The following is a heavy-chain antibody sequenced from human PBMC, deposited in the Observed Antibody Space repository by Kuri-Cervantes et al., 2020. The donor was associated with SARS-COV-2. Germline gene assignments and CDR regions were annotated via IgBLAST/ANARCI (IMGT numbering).Heavy chain of an antibody. J-gene: IGHJ2*01. D-gene: IGHD4-11*01. V-gene: IGHV3-23*01. CDR1: GFTFSSYA. CDR3: AKDPRPVTTGWYFDL. CDR2: ISGSGGST. Sequence: GGSLRLSCAASGFTFSSYAMSWVRQAPGKGLEWVSAISGSGGSTYYADSVKGRFTISRDNSKNTLYLQMNSLRAEDTAVYYCAKDPRPVTTGWYFDLWGRGTLVTVSS.